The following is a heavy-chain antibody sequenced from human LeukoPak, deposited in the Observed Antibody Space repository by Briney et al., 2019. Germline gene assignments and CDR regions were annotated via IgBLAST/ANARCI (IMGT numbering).Heavy chain of an antibody. CDR3: ARVYGSGFVDY. Sequence: PSETLSLTCTVSGGSISSYYWSWIRQPAGKGLEWIGRIYTSGSTNYNASLKSRVSMSVDTSKNQFSLKLSSVTAADTAVFYCARVYGSGFVDYWGQGTLVTVSS. V-gene: IGHV4-4*07. CDR1: GGSISSYY. J-gene: IGHJ4*02. D-gene: IGHD3-10*01. CDR2: IYTSGST.